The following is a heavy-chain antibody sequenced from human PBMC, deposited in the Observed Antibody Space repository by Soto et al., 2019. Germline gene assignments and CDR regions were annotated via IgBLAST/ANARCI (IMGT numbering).Heavy chain of an antibody. CDR3: ARGTSWQLPFDY. D-gene: IGHD6-13*01. Sequence: PSETLSLTCTVSSDSISSYDWSWIRQPPGKRLEWIGYISYSGSTDYNPSLKSRVTISGDTSKKQFSLKVSSVTAADTAVYYCARGTSWQLPFDYWGQGTLVTVSS. CDR2: ISYSGST. CDR1: SDSISSYD. J-gene: IGHJ4*02. V-gene: IGHV4-59*01.